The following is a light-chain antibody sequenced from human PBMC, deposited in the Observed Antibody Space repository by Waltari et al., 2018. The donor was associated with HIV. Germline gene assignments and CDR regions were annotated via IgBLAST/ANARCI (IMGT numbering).Light chain of an antibody. CDR3: SSWDGTLYGVA. CDR2: TNT. V-gene: IGLV1-44*01. J-gene: IGLJ2*01. CDR1: DSNLGTNT. Sequence: QSVLTQPPSASGTPGQTVTISCSGSDSNLGTNTVNWYQQLPGAAPKLLIYTNTQRPSGVPDRFSGSKSGTSASLAISGLQSEDEALYYCSSWDGTLYGVAVGGGTKVTVL.